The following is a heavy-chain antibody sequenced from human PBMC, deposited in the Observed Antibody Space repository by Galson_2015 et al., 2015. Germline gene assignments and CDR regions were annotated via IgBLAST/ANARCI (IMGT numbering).Heavy chain of an antibody. J-gene: IGHJ4*02. D-gene: IGHD2-8*02. V-gene: IGHV3-33*01. CDR2: IWFDGSNK. CDR1: GFTFSSYG. CDR3: ARDRGAYCTGGVCYMGYFDY. Sequence: SLRLSCAASGFTFSSYGMHWVRHTPGKGLEWVAVIWFDGSNKYYADSVKGRFTISRDNSKNTLYLQMNSLRAEDTAVYYCARDRGAYCTGGVCYMGYFDYWGQGTLVTVSS.